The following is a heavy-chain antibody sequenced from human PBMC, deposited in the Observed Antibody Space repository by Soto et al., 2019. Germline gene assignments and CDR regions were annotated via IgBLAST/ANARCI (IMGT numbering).Heavy chain of an antibody. CDR3: ARAALEDDAFDI. V-gene: IGHV4-30-4*01. Sequence: QVQLQESGPGLVKPSQTLSLTCTVSGGPISSDDYYWTWIRQPPGKGLEWIGYVYYSGSTYYNPSLKSRVIISVDTSKNQSSLKLNSVTAADTAVYYCARAALEDDAFDIWGQGTLVTVSS. CDR2: VYYSGST. D-gene: IGHD1-1*01. J-gene: IGHJ3*02. CDR1: GGPISSDDYY.